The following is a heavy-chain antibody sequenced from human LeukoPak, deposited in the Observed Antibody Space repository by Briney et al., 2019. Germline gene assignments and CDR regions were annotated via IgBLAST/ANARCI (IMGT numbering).Heavy chain of an antibody. CDR2: IYTSGST. J-gene: IGHJ5*02. V-gene: IGHV4-61*02. CDR1: GGSISSGSYY. CDR3: ASLRRVTVTNSYNWFDP. Sequence: SQTLSLTCTISGGSISSGSYYWSWIRQPAGKGLEWIGRIYTSGSTNYNPSLKSRVTISVDTSKNQFSLKLSSVTAADTAVYYCASLRRVTVTNSYNWFDPWGQGTLVTVSS. D-gene: IGHD4-17*01.